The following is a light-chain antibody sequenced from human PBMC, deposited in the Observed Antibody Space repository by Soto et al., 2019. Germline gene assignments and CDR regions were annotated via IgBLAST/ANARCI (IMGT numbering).Light chain of an antibody. CDR1: QSVGSDY. V-gene: IGKV3-20*01. CDR2: HAS. J-gene: IGKJ4*02. CDR3: QQYASSPLT. Sequence: EIVLTQSPGTLSLSPGERATLSCRASQSVGSDYLAWYQQQPGQATRLLIHHASNRATGIPDRFSSSRSGTTFTLTISRLEPGDCAAFYCQQYASSPLTFGGGTKVEIK.